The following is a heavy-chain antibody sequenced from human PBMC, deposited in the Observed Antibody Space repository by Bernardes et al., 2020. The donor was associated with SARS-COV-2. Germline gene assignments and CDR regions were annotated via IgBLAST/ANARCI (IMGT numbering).Heavy chain of an antibody. J-gene: IGHJ6*02. V-gene: IGHV3-7*03. CDR1: GFDFSDYW. CDR2: IKRDGSET. CDR3: VRSAGMDV. Sequence: GRAMKVSCAGSGFDFSDYWMTWVRQAPGTGLEWVANIKRDGSETYYVDSVKGRFTISRDNAKNLVFLQMNSLRAEDTAVFYCVRSAGMDVWGQGTMVTVSS.